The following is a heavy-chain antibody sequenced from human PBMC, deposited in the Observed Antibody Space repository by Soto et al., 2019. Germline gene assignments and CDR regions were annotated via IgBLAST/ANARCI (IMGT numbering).Heavy chain of an antibody. Sequence: QLQESGPGLVKPSVTLSLTCTVSGGSFTSTNYFWGWIRQPPGKGLEWIGYMYYNGNTFYSPSLKSCVTVSVDTSKRQFSLDLCSVTAADTAMYFWARLQIYDSRAAPTPIFHPWGLGAMVTVSP. CDR1: GGSFTSTNYF. D-gene: IGHD3-22*01. V-gene: IGHV4-39*01. J-gene: IGHJ1*01. CDR3: ARLQIYDSRAAPTPIFHP. CDR2: MYYNGNT.